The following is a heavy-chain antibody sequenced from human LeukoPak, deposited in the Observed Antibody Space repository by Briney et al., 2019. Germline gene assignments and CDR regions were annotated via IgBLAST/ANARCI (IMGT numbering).Heavy chain of an antibody. Sequence: SETLSLTCTVSSGSISGYYWSWIRQPPGKGLEWIGYIYYSGSTNYNPSLKSRVTISVDTFKNQFSLKLSSVTAADTAVYYCSRAPLQLAWFDPWGQGTLVTVSS. CDR3: SRAPLQLAWFDP. J-gene: IGHJ5*02. V-gene: IGHV4-59*01. CDR2: IYYSGST. CDR1: SGSISGYY. D-gene: IGHD5-18*01.